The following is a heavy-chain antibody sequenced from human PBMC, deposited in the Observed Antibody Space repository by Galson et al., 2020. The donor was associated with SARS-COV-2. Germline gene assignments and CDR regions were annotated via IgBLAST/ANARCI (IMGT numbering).Heavy chain of an antibody. D-gene: IGHD3-3*01. J-gene: IGHJ6*02. CDR3: ARDLWKFQGIYYYYGMDV. V-gene: IGHV1-69*13. CDR2: IIPIFGTA. Sequence: SVKVSCKASGGTFSSYAISWVRQTPGQGLEWMGGIIPIFGTANYAQKFQGRVTITADESTSTAYMELSSLRSKDTAVYYCARDLWKFQGIYYYYGMDVWGQGTTVTVSS. CDR1: GGTFSSYA.